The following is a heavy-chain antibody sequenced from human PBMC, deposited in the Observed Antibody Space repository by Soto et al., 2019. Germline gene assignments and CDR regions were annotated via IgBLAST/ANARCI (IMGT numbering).Heavy chain of an antibody. D-gene: IGHD2-2*01. CDR3: AKDIGSYPTSSHLDY. V-gene: IGHV3-23*01. CDR1: GFTFSNYA. J-gene: IGHJ4*02. CDR2: LPERGSSP. Sequence: EVQLLESGGGLVQPGGSLRLSCAASGFTFSNYAMSWVRQAPGKGLEWVSALPERGSSPYYADSVKGRFTISRDNSKNSLYLQMNSLRAEDTALYYCAKDIGSYPTSSHLDYWGQGTLVTVSS.